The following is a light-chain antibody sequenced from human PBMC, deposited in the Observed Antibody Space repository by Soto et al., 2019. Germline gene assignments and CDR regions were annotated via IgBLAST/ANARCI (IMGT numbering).Light chain of an antibody. CDR3: SSYTSSSTGGYV. J-gene: IGLJ1*01. CDR1: SSDVGGYNY. V-gene: IGLV2-14*01. Sequence: QAVVTQPASVSGSPGQSITISCTGTSSDVGGYNYVSWYQQHPGKAPKLMIYEVSNRPSGVSNRFSGSKSGNTASLTISGLQAEDEADYYCSSYTSSSTGGYVFGSGTKLTVL. CDR2: EVS.